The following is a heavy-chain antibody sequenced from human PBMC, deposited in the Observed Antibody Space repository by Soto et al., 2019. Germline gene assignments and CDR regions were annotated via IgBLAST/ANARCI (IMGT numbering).Heavy chain of an antibody. CDR1: GFTFSSYG. CDR2: IWYDGSNK. CDR3: ARDRGMVRGRPYYGMDV. Sequence: LRLSCAASGFTFSSYGMHWVRQAPGKGPEWVAVIWYDGSNKYYADSVKGRFTISRDNSKNTLYLQMNSLRAEDTAVYYCARDRGMVRGRPYYGMDVWGKGPTVTVSS. J-gene: IGHJ6*04. V-gene: IGHV3-33*01. D-gene: IGHD3-10*01.